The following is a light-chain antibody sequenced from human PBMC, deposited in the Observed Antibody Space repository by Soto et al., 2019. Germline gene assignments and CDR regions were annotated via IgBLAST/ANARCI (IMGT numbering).Light chain of an antibody. V-gene: IGKV1-5*03. CDR1: QSGSW. CDR2: KAS. Sequence: DIQMTQSPSTLSASVGDRVIITCRASQSGSWLAWYQQKPGTAPKLLIYKASNLESGVPSRFSGSGFGTEFTLTITRLQRDDFATYYCQQYKTLWTFGQGTKVEIK. J-gene: IGKJ1*01. CDR3: QQYKTLWT.